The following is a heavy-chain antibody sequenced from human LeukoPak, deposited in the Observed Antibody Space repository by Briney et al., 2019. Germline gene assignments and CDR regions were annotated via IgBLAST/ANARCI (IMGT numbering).Heavy chain of an antibody. CDR1: GGSFSGHY. Sequence: SETLSLTCAVYGGSFSGHYWSWIRQPPGKGLEWIGEINHSGSTNYNPSLKSRVTLSLDTSKNQFSLKVSSVTAADTAVYYCARHSSGWYMSLDYWGQGTLVTVSS. D-gene: IGHD6-19*01. CDR3: ARHSSGWYMSLDY. V-gene: IGHV4-34*01. CDR2: INHSGST. J-gene: IGHJ4*02.